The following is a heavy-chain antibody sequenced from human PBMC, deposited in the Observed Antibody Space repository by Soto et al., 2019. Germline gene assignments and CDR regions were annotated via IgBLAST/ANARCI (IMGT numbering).Heavy chain of an antibody. CDR1: GGSISSRSYY. CDR3: ASTNKNYYGSGSYYNEGYYYGMDV. J-gene: IGHJ6*01. CDR2: IYYSGST. V-gene: IGHV4-39*01. D-gene: IGHD3-10*01. Sequence: ETLSLTCTVRGGSISSRSYYWGGLRQPQGKGLEWSGSIYYSGSTYYNPSVKSRVTISVDTSKNQFSLKLSSVTAADTAVYYCASTNKNYYGSGSYYNEGYYYGMDVWGQGTTVT.